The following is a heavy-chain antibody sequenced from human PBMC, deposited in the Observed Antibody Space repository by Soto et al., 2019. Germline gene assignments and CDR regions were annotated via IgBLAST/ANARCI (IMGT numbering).Heavy chain of an antibody. J-gene: IGHJ6*02. CDR1: GFTFSSYG. Sequence: GGSLRLSCAASGFTFSSYGMHWVRQAPGKGLEWVAVISYDGSNKYYADSVKGRFTISRDNSKNTLYLQMNSLRAEDPAVYYCAKDRSLTTVYYYGMDVWGQGTTVTVSS. CDR3: AKDRSLTTVYYYGMDV. D-gene: IGHD4-17*01. CDR2: ISYDGSNK. V-gene: IGHV3-30*18.